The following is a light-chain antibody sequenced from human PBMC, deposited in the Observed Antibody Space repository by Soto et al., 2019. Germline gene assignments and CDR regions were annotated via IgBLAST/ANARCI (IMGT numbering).Light chain of an antibody. CDR3: QQYKSNPLT. V-gene: IGKV1-5*03. CDR1: QNVSSW. Sequence: DIQMTQSPSTLSASVGDRVTITCRASQNVSSWLAWYQQKPGKAPKLLIYKASTLQSGVPSMFSGSESGTDFTLTISSLQPDDFAAYYCQQYKSNPLTFGGGTKVDIK. CDR2: KAS. J-gene: IGKJ4*01.